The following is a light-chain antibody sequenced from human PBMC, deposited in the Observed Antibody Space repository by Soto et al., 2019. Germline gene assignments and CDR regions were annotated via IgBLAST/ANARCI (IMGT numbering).Light chain of an antibody. Sequence: DIQMTQSPSSLSVSVGDRVTITCRASQDIRNYLAWYQQKPGKVPKLLIYAASTLQSGVPSRFSGSGSGTDFTLTIYSLRPEDIATYYCQKYDRAPFTFGQGTKVDFK. J-gene: IGKJ3*01. CDR3: QKYDRAPFT. CDR1: QDIRNY. V-gene: IGKV1-27*01. CDR2: AAS.